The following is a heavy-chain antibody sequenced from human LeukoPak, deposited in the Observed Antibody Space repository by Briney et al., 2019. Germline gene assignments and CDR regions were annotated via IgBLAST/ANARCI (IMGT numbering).Heavy chain of an antibody. J-gene: IGHJ3*02. CDR1: GASVSGSNYY. V-gene: IGHV4-39*07. CDR2: IYSSGST. Sequence: SETLSLTCAVSGASVSGSNYYWGWIRQPPGKGLEWIGNIYSSGSTYYNPSLKSRVTMSVDTSKNQFSLKLSSVTAADTAVYYCARGGRYFDWSFALRAFDIWGQGTMVTVSS. CDR3: ARGGRYFDWSFALRAFDI. D-gene: IGHD3-9*01.